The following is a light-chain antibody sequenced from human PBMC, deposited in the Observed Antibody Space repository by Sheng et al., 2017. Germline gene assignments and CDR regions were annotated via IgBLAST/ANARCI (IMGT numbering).Light chain of an antibody. CDR3: QQSYSFPIT. J-gene: IGKJ5*01. CDR1: QGISSW. V-gene: IGKV1-12*01. Sequence: DIQMTQSPSSVSASVGDRVIITCRASQGISSWIAWYQQKPGKAPKLLIFGTSFLQSGVPSRFSGSGSGTDFTLTISSLQSEDYATYYCQQSYSFPITFGQGTRLEIK. CDR2: GTS.